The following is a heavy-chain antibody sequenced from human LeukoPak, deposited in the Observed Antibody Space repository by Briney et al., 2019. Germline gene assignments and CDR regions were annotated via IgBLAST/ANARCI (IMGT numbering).Heavy chain of an antibody. Sequence: GASVKVSCKTSGYSFTSYHMHCLRQAPGQGLEWVGILKSSGDTTVYAQKFQGRVTVTRDTSTSTVYMELSSLSSEDTAVYYCAREDPHTYNFDFWGPGTLVTVSS. V-gene: IGHV1-46*01. CDR3: AREDPHTYNFDF. CDR2: LKSSGDTT. D-gene: IGHD1-1*01. J-gene: IGHJ4*02. CDR1: GYSFTSYH.